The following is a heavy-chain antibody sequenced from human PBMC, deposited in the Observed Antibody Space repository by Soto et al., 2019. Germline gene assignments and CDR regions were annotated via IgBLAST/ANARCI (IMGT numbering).Heavy chain of an antibody. J-gene: IGHJ4*02. CDR3: ARASSSSSAADY. CDR1: GESINSGGYY. Sequence: QVQLQESGPGLVKASQTLSLICSVSGESINSGGYYWSWIRHHPGKGLVWIGYFYDSESAYYNPSLKSRVTMSMDTSKNHFAMKLSSVTAADTAVYYCARASSSSSAADYWGQGTLVTVSS. V-gene: IGHV4-31*03. CDR2: FYDSESA. D-gene: IGHD6-6*01.